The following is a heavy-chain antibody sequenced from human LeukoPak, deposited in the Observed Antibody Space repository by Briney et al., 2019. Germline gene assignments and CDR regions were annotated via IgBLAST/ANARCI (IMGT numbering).Heavy chain of an antibody. CDR1: GFTFSTTW. CDR3: ASEYRVTIFGVVSRPVDY. V-gene: IGHV3-74*01. Sequence: PGGSLRLSCAASGFTFSTTWVHWVRQAPGQGLVWVSRIDGDARTIDYAGSVKGRFTISRDNAKNSLYLQMNSLRAEDTAVYYCASEYRVTIFGVVSRPVDYWGQGTLVTVSS. D-gene: IGHD3-3*01. CDR2: IDGDARTI. J-gene: IGHJ4*02.